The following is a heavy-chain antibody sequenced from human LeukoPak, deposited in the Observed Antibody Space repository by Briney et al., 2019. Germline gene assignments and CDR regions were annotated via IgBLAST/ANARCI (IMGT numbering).Heavy chain of an antibody. CDR2: ISYDGSNK. Sequence: SGGSLRLSCAASGFTFSSYGMHWVRQAPGKGLEWVAVISYDGSNKYYADSVKGRFTISRDNSKNTLYLQMNSLRAEDTAVYYCAKDHRAARVVLDYWGQGTLVTVSS. J-gene: IGHJ4*02. CDR1: GFTFSSYG. V-gene: IGHV3-30*18. D-gene: IGHD3-3*01. CDR3: AKDHRAARVVLDY.